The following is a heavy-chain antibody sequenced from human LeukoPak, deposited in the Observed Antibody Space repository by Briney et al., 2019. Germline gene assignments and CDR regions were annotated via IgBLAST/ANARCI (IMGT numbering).Heavy chain of an antibody. CDR1: GYSFTSYW. D-gene: IGHD6-19*01. CDR3: ARHTVAVAGLGYYYYYMDV. Sequence: GESLKISWKGSGYSFTSYWIGWVRQMPGKGLGWMGIIYPGDSDTRYSPSFQGQVTISADKSISTAYLQWSSLKASDTAMYYCARHTVAVAGLGYYYYYMDVWGKGTTVTVSS. V-gene: IGHV5-51*01. J-gene: IGHJ6*03. CDR2: IYPGDSDT.